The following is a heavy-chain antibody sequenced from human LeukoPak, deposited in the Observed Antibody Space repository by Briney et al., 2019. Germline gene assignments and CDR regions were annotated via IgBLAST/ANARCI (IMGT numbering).Heavy chain of an antibody. D-gene: IGHD4-17*01. CDR1: GYTFTSYG. V-gene: IGHV1-18*01. J-gene: IGHJ4*02. CDR3: ARDLWYGDYGGY. Sequence: ASVKVSCKASGYTFTSYGISWVRQAPGQGLEWMGRISAYNGNTNYAQKLQGRVTMTTDTSTSTAYMELRSLRSDDTAVYYCARDLWYGDYGGYWGQGTLVTVSS. CDR2: ISAYNGNT.